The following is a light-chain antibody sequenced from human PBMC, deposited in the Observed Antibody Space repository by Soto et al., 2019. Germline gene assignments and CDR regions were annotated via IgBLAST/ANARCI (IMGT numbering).Light chain of an antibody. CDR1: SSDVGGYNY. Sequence: QSVLTQPPSASGTPGQRVTISCSGTSSDVGGYNYVSWYQQHPGKAPKLMIYEVSYRPSGVSNRFSGSKSGNTASLTISGLQAEDEADYYCSSYTGSSTLVFGGGTKVTVL. CDR3: SSYTGSSTLV. J-gene: IGLJ2*01. V-gene: IGLV2-14*01. CDR2: EVS.